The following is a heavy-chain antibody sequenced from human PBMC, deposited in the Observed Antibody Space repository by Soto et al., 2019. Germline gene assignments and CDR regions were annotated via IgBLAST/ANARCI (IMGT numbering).Heavy chain of an antibody. V-gene: IGHV4-39*01. CDR2: IYFRGNT. CDR1: GDSINSDKYY. D-gene: IGHD3-9*01. CDR3: ARLEGLATISYYFDF. Sequence: QLQLQESGPGLVKPSETLSLTCSVSGDSINSDKYYWGWIRQPPGTGLEWIGSIYFRGNTYYNPSLQPRVTISLAKPKSQFSLKLNSVTAADSAVYFCARLEGLATISYYFDFWGQGALVTVSS. J-gene: IGHJ4*02.